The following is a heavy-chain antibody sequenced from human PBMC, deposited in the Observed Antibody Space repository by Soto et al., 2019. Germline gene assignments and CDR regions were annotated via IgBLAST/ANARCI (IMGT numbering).Heavy chain of an antibody. CDR1: GFTFSNYA. Sequence: GGSLRLSCVASGFTFSNYAMSWVRQAPGKGLEWVSAISGSGGSTYYADSVKGRLTISRDNSQNTLWLQMNSLRAEDTAVYYCASYRTVTTVSGFDYWGQGTLVTVSS. J-gene: IGHJ4*02. CDR2: ISGSGGST. D-gene: IGHD4-4*01. V-gene: IGHV3-23*01. CDR3: ASYRTVTTVSGFDY.